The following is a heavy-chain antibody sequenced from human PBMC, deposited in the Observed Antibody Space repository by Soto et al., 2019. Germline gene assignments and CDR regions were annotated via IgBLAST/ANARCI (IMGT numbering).Heavy chain of an antibody. D-gene: IGHD6-19*01. V-gene: IGHV4-4*02. J-gene: IGHJ4*02. CDR1: GDSVSSGFF. Sequence: QVLLQESGPGLVQPSGTLSLSCAVSGDSVSSGFFWGWVRQPPGKGLEWIGDLFQSGSVNYNPSLKSRVTIPIDKSKNQFSLKLNSVTAADTAVYYCARSYGWYAIDYWGQGTLVIVSS. CDR2: LFQSGSV. CDR3: ARSYGWYAIDY.